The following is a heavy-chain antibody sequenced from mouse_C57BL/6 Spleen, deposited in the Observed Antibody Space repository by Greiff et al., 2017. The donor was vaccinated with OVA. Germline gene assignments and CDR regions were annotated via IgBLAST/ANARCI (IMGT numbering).Heavy chain of an antibody. CDR2: IYPGDGDT. Sequence: QVQLQQSGPELVKPGASVKISCKASGYAFSSSWMNWVKQRPGKGLEWIGRIYPGDGDTNYNGKFKGKATLAADKSSSTAYMQLSSLTSEDSAVYFGARRGSSGSTFDYWGQGTTLTVSS. CDR3: ARRGSSGSTFDY. CDR1: GYAFSSSW. V-gene: IGHV1-82*01. J-gene: IGHJ2*01. D-gene: IGHD3-2*02.